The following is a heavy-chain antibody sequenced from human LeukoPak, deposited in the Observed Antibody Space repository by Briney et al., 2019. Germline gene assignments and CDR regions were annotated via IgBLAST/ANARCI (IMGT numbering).Heavy chain of an antibody. V-gene: IGHV4-38-2*02. J-gene: IGHJ5*02. CDR2: IHHGGST. Sequence: PSETLSLTCTVSEYSISSDHYWGWIRQPPGKGLEWIGSIHHGGSTYYNPSLKSRVTISLDTSKNQFSLRLSSVTAADTAVYYCARDSMYSSSNTRFDPWGQGTLVTVSS. D-gene: IGHD6-6*01. CDR3: ARDSMYSSSNTRFDP. CDR1: EYSISSDHY.